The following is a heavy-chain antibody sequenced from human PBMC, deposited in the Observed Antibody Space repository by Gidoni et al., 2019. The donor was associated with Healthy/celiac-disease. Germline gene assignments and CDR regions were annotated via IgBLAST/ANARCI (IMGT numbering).Heavy chain of an antibody. D-gene: IGHD3-22*01. V-gene: IGHV3-30-3*01. CDR3: ARARNYDSSGYYYDSYNWFDP. J-gene: IGHJ5*02. CDR2: ISYDGSNK. Sequence: QVQLVESGGGVVQPGRSLRLSCAASGFTFSSYAMHWVRQAPGKGLEWVAVISYDGSNKYYADSVKGRFTISRDNSKNTLYLQMNSLRAEDTAVYYCARARNYDSSGYYYDSYNWFDPWGQGTLVTVSS. CDR1: GFTFSSYA.